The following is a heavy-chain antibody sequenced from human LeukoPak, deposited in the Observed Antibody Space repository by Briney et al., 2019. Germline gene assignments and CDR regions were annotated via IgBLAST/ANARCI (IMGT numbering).Heavy chain of an antibody. J-gene: IGHJ3*02. CDR2: IIPIFGTA. D-gene: IGHD3-22*01. CDR1: GGTFSSYA. Sequence: GASVTVSFKASGGTFSSYAISWVRQAPGQGREWMGGIIPIFGTANYAQKFQGRVTITTDESTSTAYMELSSLRSEDTAVYYCARGPYDSSGYYYVPYAFDIWGQGTMVTVSS. V-gene: IGHV1-69*05. CDR3: ARGPYDSSGYYYVPYAFDI.